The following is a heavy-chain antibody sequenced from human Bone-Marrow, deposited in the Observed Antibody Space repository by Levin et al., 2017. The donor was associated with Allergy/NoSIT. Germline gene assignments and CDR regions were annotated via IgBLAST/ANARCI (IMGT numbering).Heavy chain of an antibody. CDR3: VKRYGGDLYY. CDR1: GFTFSLYA. V-gene: IGHV3-23*01. J-gene: IGHJ4*02. CDR2: IAGAGGRT. D-gene: IGHD3-9*01. Sequence: GESLKISCVGSGFTFSLYAMSWVRQAPGQGLQWVSGIAGAGGRTYYADSVKGRFTVSRDNSRNTLYLQMNNLRAEDTAVYYCVKRYGGDLYYWGQGTLVTVSS.